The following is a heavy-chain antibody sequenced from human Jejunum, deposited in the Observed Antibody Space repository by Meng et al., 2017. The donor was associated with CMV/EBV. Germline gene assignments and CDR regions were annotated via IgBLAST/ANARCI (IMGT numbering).Heavy chain of an antibody. V-gene: IGHV3-7*01. CDR2: IKTDGSAK. D-gene: IGHD2-2*01. CDR1: FTFSNYW. CDR3: AKWVVPPGVGYGLDV. Sequence: FTFSNYWMSWVRQAPGKGLEWVANIKTDGSAKYSADSVRGRFTISRDNAKQSLYLQMSSLRDEDTAVYYCAKWVVPPGVGYGLDVWGKGTAVTVSS. J-gene: IGHJ6*04.